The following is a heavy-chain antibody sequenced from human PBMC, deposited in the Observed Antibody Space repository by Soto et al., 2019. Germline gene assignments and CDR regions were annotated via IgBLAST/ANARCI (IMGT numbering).Heavy chain of an antibody. CDR3: VMGGKYRQQETYFFDY. CDR2: IDYYGNT. D-gene: IGHD6-6*01. CDR1: GGSTTNSNYY. Sequence: QLQLQESGPGLVKPSETLSLRCSVSGGSTTNSNYYWGWIRQPPGRGLEWLGSIDYYGNTYYNPSVRSRVTVFIDTSKSQFSVELTSVTAADTAVYYCVMGGKYRQQETYFFDYWGQGALVTVSS. J-gene: IGHJ4*02. V-gene: IGHV4-39*01.